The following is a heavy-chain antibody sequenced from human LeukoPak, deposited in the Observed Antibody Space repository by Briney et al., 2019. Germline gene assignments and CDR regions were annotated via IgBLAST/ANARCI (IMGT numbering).Heavy chain of an antibody. CDR1: GGSISSYY. Sequence: PSETLSLTCTVSGGSISSYYWSWIRQPPGKGLEWIGYIYYSGSTNYNPSLKSRVIISVDTSKNQFSLKLSSVTAADTAVYYCAREKMTVTVTTILPPDAFDIWGQGTMVTVSS. V-gene: IGHV4-59*12. CDR3: AREKMTVTVTTILPPDAFDI. D-gene: IGHD4-17*01. J-gene: IGHJ3*02. CDR2: IYYSGST.